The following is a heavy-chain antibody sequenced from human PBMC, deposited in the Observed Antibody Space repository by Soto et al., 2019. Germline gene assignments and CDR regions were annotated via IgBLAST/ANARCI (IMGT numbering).Heavy chain of an antibody. Sequence: ASETLSLTCTVSGGSISSSSYYWGWIRQPPGKGLEWIGSIYYSGSTYYNPSLKSRVTISVDTSKNQFSLKLSSVTAADTAVYYCARQTITIFGVVIPNWFDPWGQGTLVTVSS. CDR3: ARQTITIFGVVIPNWFDP. CDR1: GGSISSSSYY. V-gene: IGHV4-39*01. J-gene: IGHJ5*02. D-gene: IGHD3-3*01. CDR2: IYYSGST.